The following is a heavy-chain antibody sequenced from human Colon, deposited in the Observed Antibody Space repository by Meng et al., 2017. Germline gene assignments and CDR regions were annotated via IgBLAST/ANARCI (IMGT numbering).Heavy chain of an antibody. Sequence: QVQLVQSGAEVRKPGASVKVTCKASGYTFTSSDINWVRQATGRGLEWLGWMNPNNGNTGSAQKFQGRVSMTRDTSIGTSYMELSGLTSEDTVVYYCAITAMLDSWGQGTLVTVSS. J-gene: IGHJ5*01. CDR1: GYTFTSSD. D-gene: IGHD2-2*01. V-gene: IGHV1-8*01. CDR2: MNPNNGNT. CDR3: AITAMLDS.